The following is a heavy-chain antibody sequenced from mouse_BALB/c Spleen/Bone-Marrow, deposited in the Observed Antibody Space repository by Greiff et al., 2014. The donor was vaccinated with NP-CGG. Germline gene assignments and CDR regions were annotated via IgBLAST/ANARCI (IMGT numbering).Heavy chain of an antibody. CDR1: GFNIKDTY. Sequence: EVQLQQSGAELVKPGASVKLSCTASGFNIKDTYMHWVKQRPEQGLEWIGRIDPANVNTKYDPKFQGKATITADTSSNTAYLQLSSLTSEDTAVYYCASYVYGYYFDYWGQGTTLTVFS. CDR3: ASYVYGYYFDY. D-gene: IGHD1-1*01. CDR2: IDPANVNT. J-gene: IGHJ2*01. V-gene: IGHV14-3*02.